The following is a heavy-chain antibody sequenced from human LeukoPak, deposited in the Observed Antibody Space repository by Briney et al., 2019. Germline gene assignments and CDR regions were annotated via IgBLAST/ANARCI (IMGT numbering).Heavy chain of an antibody. CDR2: IYSGGST. CDR3: ARRGSYYVDY. J-gene: IGHJ4*02. Sequence: SETLSLTCTDSGGSVDTYYWNWIRQPPGKGLEWIGYIYSGGSTKYNPSLKSRVTIFIDTSKNQFSLKLTSVTAADTAVYYCARRGSYYVDYWGQGNLVTVSS. V-gene: IGHV4-59*02. CDR1: GGSVDTYY. D-gene: IGHD1-26*01.